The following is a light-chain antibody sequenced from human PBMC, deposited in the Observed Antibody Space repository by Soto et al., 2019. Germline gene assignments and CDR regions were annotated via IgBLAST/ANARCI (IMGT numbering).Light chain of an antibody. J-gene: IGKJ3*01. CDR3: QQLNSYPRT. Sequence: IQLTQSPSSLSASVGDRVTITCRASQGISSYLAWYQQKPGKAPKLLIYAASTLQSGVPSRFSGSGSGTDFTLTISSLQHEDFATYYCQQLNSYPRTFGPGNKVDIK. CDR2: AAS. V-gene: IGKV1-9*01. CDR1: QGISSY.